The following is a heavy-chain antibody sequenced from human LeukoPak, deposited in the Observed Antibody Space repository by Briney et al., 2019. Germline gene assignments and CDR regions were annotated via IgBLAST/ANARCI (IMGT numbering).Heavy chain of an antibody. CDR3: AKRERYSSAWATDFDY. D-gene: IGHD6-19*01. V-gene: IGHV3-23*01. Sequence: PGGSLRLSCAASGFTFSTYAMSWVRQAPGKGLEWVSAISGSAAATYYADSVKGRFTISRDNSNNVVWLQMNSLRAEDTATYYCAKRERYSSAWATDFDYWGQGTQVTVSS. CDR1: GFTFSTYA. J-gene: IGHJ4*02. CDR2: ISGSAAAT.